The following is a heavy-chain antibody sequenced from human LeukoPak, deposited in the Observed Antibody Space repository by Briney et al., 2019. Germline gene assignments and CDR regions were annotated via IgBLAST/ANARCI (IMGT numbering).Heavy chain of an antibody. Sequence: GASVKVSCKGSGYTFTNYGINWVRRAPGQGLEWMGWISGYNGNTHYAQKVQDRVTMTTDTATSTAYMELRSLRPDDTAVYYCARDYHDTSGPDGFWGQGTLVTVSS. J-gene: IGHJ4*02. D-gene: IGHD3-22*01. CDR2: ISGYNGNT. V-gene: IGHV1-18*01. CDR1: GYTFTNYG. CDR3: ARDYHDTSGPDGF.